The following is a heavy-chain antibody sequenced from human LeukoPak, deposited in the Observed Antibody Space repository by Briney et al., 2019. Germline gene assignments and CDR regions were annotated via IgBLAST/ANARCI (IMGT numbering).Heavy chain of an antibody. J-gene: IGHJ4*02. D-gene: IGHD4-23*01. CDR3: ATFSYAGNAGGSVGY. V-gene: IGHV3-53*01. CDR1: GFSVSDNY. Sequence: HPGGSLRLSCSASGFSVSDNYMTGVRQAPGKGLECVSVVYSAGYTYYADSVKGRFTISRDTSKTTVYLQVNTLRAEDTAVYYCATFSYAGNAGGSVGYWGQGTLVTVSS. CDR2: VYSAGYT.